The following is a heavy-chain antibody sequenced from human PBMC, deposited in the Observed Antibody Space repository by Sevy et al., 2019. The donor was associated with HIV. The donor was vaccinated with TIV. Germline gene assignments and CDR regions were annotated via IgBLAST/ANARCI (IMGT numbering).Heavy chain of an antibody. V-gene: IGHV1-69*13. CDR2: IIPIFGTA. Sequence: ASVKVSCKASGGTFSSYAISWVRQAPGQGLEWMGGIIPIFGTANYAQKFQGRVTITADESTSTAYMELSSLRSEDTAVYYCARDVNSYGYYYYYYGMDVWGQRTTVTVSS. D-gene: IGHD5-18*01. CDR1: GGTFSSYA. CDR3: ARDVNSYGYYYYYYGMDV. J-gene: IGHJ6*02.